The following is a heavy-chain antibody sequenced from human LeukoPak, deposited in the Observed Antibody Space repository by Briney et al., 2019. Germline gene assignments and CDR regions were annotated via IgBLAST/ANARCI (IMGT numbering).Heavy chain of an antibody. V-gene: IGHV4-39*01. CDR2: IYYTGNT. CDR3: ARQTGSGLFTLP. CDR1: GVSISSSYSY. D-gene: IGHD3/OR15-3a*01. J-gene: IGHJ4*02. Sequence: SETLSLTCTVSGVSISSSYSYWGWIRQPPGKGLEWIGSIYYTGNTYYNASLKSRVTISIDTSKNQISLRLTSVTATDTAMYYCARQTGSGLFTLPGGQGTLVTVSS.